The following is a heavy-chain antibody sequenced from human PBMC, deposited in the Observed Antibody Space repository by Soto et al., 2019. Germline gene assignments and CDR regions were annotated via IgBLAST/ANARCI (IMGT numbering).Heavy chain of an antibody. D-gene: IGHD3-16*01. CDR3: ASQLVGGALFDI. V-gene: IGHV3-23*01. CDR2: ISGSGGTT. Sequence: WGSLRLSCAASGFTFSTYAVSWFRKTPGKGPEWVSAISGSGGTTYYADSVKGRFTLSRGTSKDTLYLQMNSLRAEDPALYFCASQLVGGALFDIWGQGTKVTVSS. CDR1: GFTFSTYA. J-gene: IGHJ4*02.